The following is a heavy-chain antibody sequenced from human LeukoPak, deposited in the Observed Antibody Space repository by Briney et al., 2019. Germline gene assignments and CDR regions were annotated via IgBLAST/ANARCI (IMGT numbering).Heavy chain of an antibody. V-gene: IGHV4-38-2*01. CDR2: ISHTGST. Sequence: SETLSLTCDVSGYSIRSDSYWGWVRQPPGKGLEWISSISHTGSTYYNPSLKNPITMSVDTSKNQFSVNLSSVTAADTAVYYCATSATVIRALRFLERGGWFDPWGQGTLVTVSS. D-gene: IGHD3-3*01. J-gene: IGHJ5*02. CDR3: ATSATVIRALRFLERGGWFDP. CDR1: GYSIRSDSY.